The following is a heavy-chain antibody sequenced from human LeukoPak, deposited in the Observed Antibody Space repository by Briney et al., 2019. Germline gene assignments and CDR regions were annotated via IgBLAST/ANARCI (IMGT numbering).Heavy chain of an antibody. CDR3: AREPRGSGYSYFDY. Sequence: PGGSLRLSCAASGFTFSSYGMHWVRQAPGKGLEWVAVISYDGSNKYYADSVKGRFTISRDNSKNTLYLQMNSLRAEDTAVYYCAREPRGSGYSYFDYWGQGTLVTVSS. CDR2: ISYDGSNK. D-gene: IGHD3-3*01. V-gene: IGHV3-30*03. J-gene: IGHJ4*02. CDR1: GFTFSSYG.